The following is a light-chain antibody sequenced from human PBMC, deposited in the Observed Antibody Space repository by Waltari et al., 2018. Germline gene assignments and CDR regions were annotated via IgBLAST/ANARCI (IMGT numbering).Light chain of an antibody. CDR2: ENN. CDR3: GTWDSSLSAFVV. V-gene: IGLV1-51*02. Sequence: QSVLTQPPSVSAAPGQKVTISCSGSSSNIGNTYVSCYQQLPGTAPKLLIYENNKRPSGIPDRFSGSKSGTSATLGITGLQTGDEADYYCGTWDSSLSAFVVFGGGTKLTVL. CDR1: SSNIGNTY. J-gene: IGLJ2*01.